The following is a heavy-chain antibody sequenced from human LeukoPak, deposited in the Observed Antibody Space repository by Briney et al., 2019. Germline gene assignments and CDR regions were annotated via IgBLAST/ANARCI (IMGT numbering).Heavy chain of an antibody. Sequence: GESLQISCQGSGYRFTTYWIGWVRPMPGKGLERMGIIYPGDSDTRYSPSFQGQVTISADKSINTAYLQWSSLKASDTAMYYCARLGTYWSNYYFEYWGQGTLVTVSS. J-gene: IGHJ4*02. CDR2: IYPGDSDT. CDR1: GYRFTTYW. CDR3: ARLGTYWSNYYFEY. V-gene: IGHV5-51*01. D-gene: IGHD3-10*01.